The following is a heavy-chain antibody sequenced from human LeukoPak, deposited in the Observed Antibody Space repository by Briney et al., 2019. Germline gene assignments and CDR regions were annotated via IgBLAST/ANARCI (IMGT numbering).Heavy chain of an antibody. Sequence: VQPGGSLGLSCAASGFTVSSNYMSWVRQAPGKGLEWVSVVYSGGSTYYADSVKGRLTLSRDNSKNTLYLQMNSLRAEDTAVYYCARDSSVYHYDSSGYYNKGYYYYGMDVWGQGTTVTVSS. CDR3: ARDSSVYHYDSSGYYNKGYYYYGMDV. CDR2: VYSGGST. J-gene: IGHJ6*02. CDR1: GFTVSSNY. D-gene: IGHD3-22*01. V-gene: IGHV3-66*01.